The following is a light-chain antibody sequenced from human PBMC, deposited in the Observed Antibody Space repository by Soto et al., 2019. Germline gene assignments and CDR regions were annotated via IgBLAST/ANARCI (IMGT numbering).Light chain of an antibody. CDR2: DVS. V-gene: IGLV2-14*01. J-gene: IGLJ3*02. CDR1: SSDVGVYNF. CDR3: NSYTKNNTQV. Sequence: QSALTQPPSASGSPGQSVTISCTGTSSDVGVYNFVSWYQQHPGKAPKLLIFDVSHRPSGISHRFSGSQSGNAASLTISGLQAEDEADYFCNSYTKNNTQVFGGGTKLTVL.